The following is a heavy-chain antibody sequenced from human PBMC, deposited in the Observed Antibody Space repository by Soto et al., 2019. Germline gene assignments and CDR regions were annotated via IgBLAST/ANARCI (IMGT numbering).Heavy chain of an antibody. CDR1: GGSIRSTNW. J-gene: IGHJ5*02. V-gene: IGHV4-4*02. D-gene: IGHD2-21*01. Sequence: QVQLRESGPGLVKTSGTLSLTFVVSGGSIRSTNWWTWVRQPPGKGLEWIGEIYHSGSPTFSPSLRGRATISVDKSNNQFSLRLRSVTAAETTVYYCATLHPRLVVTLLPIPTWGQGILVTVSS. CDR3: ATLHPRLVVTLLPIPT. CDR2: IYHSGSP.